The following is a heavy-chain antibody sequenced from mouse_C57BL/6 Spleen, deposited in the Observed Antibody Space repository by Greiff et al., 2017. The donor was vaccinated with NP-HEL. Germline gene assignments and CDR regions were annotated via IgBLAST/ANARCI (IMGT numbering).Heavy chain of an antibody. CDR3: ARCGSSGFYAMDY. J-gene: IGHJ4*01. Sequence: QVQLQQPGAELVKPGASVKMSCKASGYTFTSYWITWVKQRPGQGLEWIGDIYPGSGSTNYNEKFKSKATLTVDTSSSTAYMQLSSLTSEDSAVYYCARCGSSGFYAMDYWGQGTSVTVSS. D-gene: IGHD3-2*02. CDR1: GYTFTSYW. V-gene: IGHV1-55*01. CDR2: IYPGSGST.